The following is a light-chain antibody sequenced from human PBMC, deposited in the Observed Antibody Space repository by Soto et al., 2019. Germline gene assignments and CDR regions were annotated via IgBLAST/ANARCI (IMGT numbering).Light chain of an antibody. CDR1: QSVSSN. V-gene: IGKV3D-15*01. CDR3: QQYNNWRLYT. J-gene: IGKJ2*01. Sequence: EVVMTQSPATLSVSPGERATLSCRASQSVSSNLAWYQQKPGQAPWLLIYGASTRATGIPARFSGSASGTESTLTISSLQSGDFAVYYCQQYNNWRLYTFGQGTKLEIK. CDR2: GAS.